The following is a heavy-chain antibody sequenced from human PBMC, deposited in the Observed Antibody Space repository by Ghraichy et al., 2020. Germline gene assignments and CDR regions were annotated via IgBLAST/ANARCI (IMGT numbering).Heavy chain of an antibody. CDR2: IYYSGST. J-gene: IGHJ2*01. Sequence: GSLSLTCTVSGGSISTYYWSWIRQSPGKGLEWIGYIYYSGSTNYNPSLKSRVTISVDTSMNQFSLKLNSVTAADTAVYFCARDSPDYWYFDLWGRGTLVTVSS. CDR1: GGSISTYY. V-gene: IGHV4-59*01. CDR3: ARDSPDYWYFDL.